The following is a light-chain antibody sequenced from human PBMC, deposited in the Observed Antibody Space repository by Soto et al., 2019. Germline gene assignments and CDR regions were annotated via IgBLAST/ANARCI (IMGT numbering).Light chain of an antibody. CDR3: EQYYCSPT. CDR2: GAF. Sequence: EIVLTQSPGTLSLFPGERATLSFTASQSLSTRYLAWYQPKPGLALRLLIYGAFNRATGIPDRFGGSGSGTDFTLNITRLEPEDFAVYDCEQYYCSPTVGQWTRLEIK. CDR1: QSLSTRY. V-gene: IGKV3-20*01. J-gene: IGKJ5*01.